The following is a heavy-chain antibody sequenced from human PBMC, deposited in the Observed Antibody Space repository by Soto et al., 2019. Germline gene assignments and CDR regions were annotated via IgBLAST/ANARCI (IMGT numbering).Heavy chain of an antibody. CDR2: IEGDGSST. D-gene: IGHD6-13*01. Sequence: PGGSLRLSCAASGFTFSSYAMSWVRQAPGKGLEWVSRIEGDGSSTTSADSVKGRFTVSRDDARNTLYLQMSSLRADDTAIYYCAREGLDTAGFFDVWGQGTMVTVS. CDR1: GFTFSSYA. CDR3: AREGLDTAGFFDV. J-gene: IGHJ3*01. V-gene: IGHV3-74*01.